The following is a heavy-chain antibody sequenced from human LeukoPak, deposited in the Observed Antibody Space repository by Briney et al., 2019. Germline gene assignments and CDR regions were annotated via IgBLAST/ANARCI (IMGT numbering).Heavy chain of an antibody. CDR3: ARVAVIGSGISGMVSPVRAESSLDY. V-gene: IGHV1-2*02. J-gene: IGHJ4*02. CDR2: INPNSGGT. Sequence: ASVKVSCKASGYTFTGYYMHWVRQAPGQGLEWMGWINPNSGGTNYAQRFQGRVTMTRDTSISTAYMELSRLRSDDTAVYYCARVAVIGSGISGMVSPVRAESSLDYWGQGTLVTVSS. CDR1: GYTFTGYY. D-gene: IGHD3-10*01.